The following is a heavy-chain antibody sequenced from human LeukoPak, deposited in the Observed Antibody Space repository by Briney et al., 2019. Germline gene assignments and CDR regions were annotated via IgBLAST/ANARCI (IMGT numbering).Heavy chain of an antibody. V-gene: IGHV3-21*01. CDR1: GFTFSTYS. CDR2: ISSSSTYI. CDR3: ARGPTVIDY. D-gene: IGHD4-11*01. J-gene: IGHJ4*02. Sequence: GGSLRLSCAASGFTFSTYSMNWVREAPGKGLEWVSSISSSSTYIYYADSVKGRFTISRDNAKNSLYLQMNSLRAEDTALYYCARGPTVIDYWGQGTLVTVSS.